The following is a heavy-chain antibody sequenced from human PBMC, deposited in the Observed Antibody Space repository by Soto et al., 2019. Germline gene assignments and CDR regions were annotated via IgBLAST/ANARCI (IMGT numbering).Heavy chain of an antibody. Sequence: SVKVSCKASGFMFTSASVQWVRQARGQRLEWIGWIVVGSGNTNYAQKFQERVTITRDMSTSTAYIELSSLRSEDTAVYYCAADPYYYDSSNYYSFDYWGQGTLVTVSS. J-gene: IGHJ4*02. CDR1: GFMFTSAS. CDR2: IVVGSGNT. CDR3: AADPYYYDSSNYYSFDY. V-gene: IGHV1-58*01. D-gene: IGHD3-22*01.